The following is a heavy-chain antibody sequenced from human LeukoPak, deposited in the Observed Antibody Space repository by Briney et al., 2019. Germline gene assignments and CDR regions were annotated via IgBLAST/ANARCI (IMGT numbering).Heavy chain of an antibody. CDR3: VKGKGPYVNWFDP. CDR1: GFTFSSYA. Sequence: QSGGSLRLSCAASGFTFSSYAMSWVRQAPGKGLEWVSAISGSGGSTYYADSVKGRFTISRDNSKNTLYLQMNSLRAGDTAVYYCVKGKGPYVNWFDPWGQGTLVTVSS. J-gene: IGHJ5*02. V-gene: IGHV3-23*01. CDR2: ISGSGGST. D-gene: IGHD3-16*01.